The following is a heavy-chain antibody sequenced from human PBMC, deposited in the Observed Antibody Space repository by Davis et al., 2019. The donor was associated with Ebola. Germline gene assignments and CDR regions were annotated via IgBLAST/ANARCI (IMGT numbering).Heavy chain of an antibody. D-gene: IGHD3-10*01. Sequence: HTGGSLRLSCAASGFSFSNYWIHWVRQAPGKGPVWVSRISPDGSATGYADSVKGRFTISRDNSKNTLYLQMNSLRAEDTAVYYCARSGAPLNFDYWGQGTLVTVSS. CDR3: ARSGAPLNFDY. CDR1: GFSFSNYW. CDR2: ISPDGSAT. V-gene: IGHV3-74*01. J-gene: IGHJ4*02.